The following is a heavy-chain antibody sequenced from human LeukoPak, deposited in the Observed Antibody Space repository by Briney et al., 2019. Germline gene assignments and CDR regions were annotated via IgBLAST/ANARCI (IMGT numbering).Heavy chain of an antibody. CDR2: IIPIFGTA. CDR3: ARAVDTAMTAIN. D-gene: IGHD5-18*01. J-gene: IGHJ4*02. Sequence: SVKVSCKASGGTFSSYAIIWVRQAPGQGLEWMGGIIPIFGTANYAQKFQGRVTITTDESTSTAYMELSSLRSEDTAVYYCARAVDTAMTAINWGQGTLVTVSS. V-gene: IGHV1-69*05. CDR1: GGTFSSYA.